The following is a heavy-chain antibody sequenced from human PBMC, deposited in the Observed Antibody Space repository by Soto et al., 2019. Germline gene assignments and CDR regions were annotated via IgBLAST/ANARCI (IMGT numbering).Heavy chain of an antibody. CDR3: AKDNPSGYWFGWFDP. J-gene: IGHJ5*02. V-gene: IGHV3-30*18. D-gene: IGHD3-22*01. Sequence: GGSLRLSCAASGFTFSSYGMHWVRQAPGKGQKWVAVISYDGSNKYYADSVKGRFTISRDNSKNTLYLQMNSLRVDDTAVYYCAKDNPSGYWFGWFDPWGQGTLVTVSS. CDR2: ISYDGSNK. CDR1: GFTFSSYG.